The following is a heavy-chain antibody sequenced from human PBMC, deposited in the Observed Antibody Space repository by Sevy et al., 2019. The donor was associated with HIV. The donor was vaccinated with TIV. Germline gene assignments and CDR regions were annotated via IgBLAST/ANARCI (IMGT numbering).Heavy chain of an antibody. CDR2: IYYSGST. CDR1: GGSISNYY. V-gene: IGHV4-59*12. D-gene: IGHD3-10*01. Sequence: SETLSLTCTVSGGSISNYYWSWIRQPPGKRLEWIGYIYYSGSTNYNPSLESRVTISVDTSKNQFSLKLSSVTAAGTAVYYCARPYRSGSYYKWAYWGQGTLVTVSS. J-gene: IGHJ4*02. CDR3: ARPYRSGSYYKWAY.